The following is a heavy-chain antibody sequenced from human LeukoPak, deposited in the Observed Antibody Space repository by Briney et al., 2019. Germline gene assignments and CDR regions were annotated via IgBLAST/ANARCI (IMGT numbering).Heavy chain of an antibody. V-gene: IGHV4-59*08. Sequence: SETLSLTCTVSGGSISSSYWSWIRQPPGKGLELIGFFYYSGSTNYNPSLKSRVTISVDTSKNQFSLKLSSVTAADTAVYYCARRHITGYLDYWGQGTLVTVSS. CDR1: GGSISSSY. CDR2: FYYSGST. J-gene: IGHJ4*02. CDR3: ARRHITGYLDY. D-gene: IGHD1-20*01.